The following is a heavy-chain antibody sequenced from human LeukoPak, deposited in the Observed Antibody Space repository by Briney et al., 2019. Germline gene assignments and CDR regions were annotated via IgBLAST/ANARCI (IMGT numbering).Heavy chain of an antibody. V-gene: IGHV1-18*01. Sequence: ASVKVSCRASGYTFTSYGISWVRQAPGQGLEWMGWISAYNGNTNYAQKLQGRGTMTTDTSTSTAYMELRSRRSDDTAVYYCARDQWAGTGCFDYWCQGTLVTVSS. CDR3: ARDQWAGTGCFDY. J-gene: IGHJ4*02. CDR2: ISAYNGNT. D-gene: IGHD1-1*01. CDR1: GYTFTSYG.